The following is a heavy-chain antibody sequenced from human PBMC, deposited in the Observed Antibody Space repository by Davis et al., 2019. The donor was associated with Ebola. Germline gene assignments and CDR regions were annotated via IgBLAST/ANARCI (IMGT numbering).Heavy chain of an antibody. CDR2: ISGSGGST. J-gene: IGHJ6*02. CDR3: ARGSRNMDV. V-gene: IGHV3-23*01. Sequence: PGGSLRLSCAGPGFTFSTYAMTWVRQAPGKGLEWVPAISGSGGSTYYADSVKGRFTISRDNAKDSLYLQMNSLRAEDTAVYYCARGSRNMDVWGQGTTVTVSS. CDR1: GFTFSTYA.